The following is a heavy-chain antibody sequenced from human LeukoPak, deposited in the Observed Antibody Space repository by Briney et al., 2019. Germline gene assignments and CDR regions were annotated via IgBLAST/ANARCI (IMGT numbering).Heavy chain of an antibody. CDR1: GGSFSGYY. CDR2: INHSGST. D-gene: IGHD3-22*01. CDR3: ARHKPYAYYYDSSGPMDV. V-gene: IGHV4-34*01. Sequence: ASETLSLTCAVYGGSFSGYYWSWIRQPPGKGLEWIGEINHSGSTNYNPSLKSRVTISVDTSKNQFSLKLSSVTAADTAVYYCARHKPYAYYYDSSGPMDVWGKGTTVTISS. J-gene: IGHJ6*04.